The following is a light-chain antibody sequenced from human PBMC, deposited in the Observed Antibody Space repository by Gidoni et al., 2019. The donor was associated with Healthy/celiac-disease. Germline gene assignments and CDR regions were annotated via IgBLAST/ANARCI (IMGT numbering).Light chain of an antibody. V-gene: IGLV7-43*01. CDR2: STT. CDR3: LLYSDGTQGV. Sequence: QTVVSQEHSLTVSPGGTVTLTCASSTGSVTSGYYPNSFQQKPGQAPRALIYSTTNKHSRTPARFSGSLLGGKAALTLSGVQPEDEAEYYCLLYSDGTQGVFGGGTKLTVL. CDR1: TGSVTSGYY. J-gene: IGLJ2*01.